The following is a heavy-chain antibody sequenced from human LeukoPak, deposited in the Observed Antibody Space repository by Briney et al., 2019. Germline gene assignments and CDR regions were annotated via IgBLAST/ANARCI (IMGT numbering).Heavy chain of an antibody. D-gene: IGHD3-10*01. CDR2: IYYSGST. CDR3: ARPPYGSPYYYGSGSDSAGDY. Sequence: PSETLSLTCTLSGGSISSSSYYWGWIRQPPGKGLEWIGGIYYSGSTYYNPSLKSRVTISVDTSKNQFSLKLSSVTAADTAVYYCARPPYGSPYYYGSGSDSAGDYWGQGTLVTVSS. J-gene: IGHJ4*02. CDR1: GGSISSSSYY. V-gene: IGHV4-39*01.